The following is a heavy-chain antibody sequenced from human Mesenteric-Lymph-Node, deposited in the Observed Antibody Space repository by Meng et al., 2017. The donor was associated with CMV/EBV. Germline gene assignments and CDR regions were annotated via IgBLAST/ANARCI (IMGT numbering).Heavy chain of an antibody. CDR2: INHSGST. CDR3: ARGSSYDILTGYFDY. D-gene: IGHD3-9*01. Sequence: QVRLHQWGAGLLEPSGTLSVTCSVYGGSFSGYYWNWIRQSPEKGLEWIGEINHSGSTTYNPSFTSRIIISVDTSTNQISLNMSSVTAADTAVYYCARGSSYDILTGYFDYWGQGALVTVSS. V-gene: IGHV4-34*01. J-gene: IGHJ4*02. CDR1: GGSFSGYY.